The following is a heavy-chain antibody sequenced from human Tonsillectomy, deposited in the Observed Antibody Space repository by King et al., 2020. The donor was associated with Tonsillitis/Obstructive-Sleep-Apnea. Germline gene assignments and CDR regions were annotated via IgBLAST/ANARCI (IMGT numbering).Heavy chain of an antibody. CDR2: INAGNGNT. CDR3: ARSCSSTSCNRAGYYYYYMDV. V-gene: IGHV1-3*01. D-gene: IGHD2-2*01. Sequence: VQLVQSGAEVKKPGASVKVSCKASGYTFTSYAMHWVRQAPGQRLEWMGWINAGNGNTKYSQKFQGRVTITRDTSASTAYMELSSLRSEDTAVYYCARSCSSTSCNRAGYYYYYMDVWGKGTTVTVSS. J-gene: IGHJ6*03. CDR1: GYTFTSYA.